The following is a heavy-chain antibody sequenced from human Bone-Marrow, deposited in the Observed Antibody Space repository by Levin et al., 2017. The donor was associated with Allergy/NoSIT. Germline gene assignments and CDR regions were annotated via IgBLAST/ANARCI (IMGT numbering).Heavy chain of an antibody. V-gene: IGHV3-30*18. D-gene: IGHD2-15*01. Sequence: GESLKISCAASGFTFSSYGMHWVRQAPGKGLEWVAVISYDGSNKYYADSVKGRFTISRDNSKNTLYLQMNSLRAEDTAVYYCAKDCRGNWFDPWGQGTLVTVSS. CDR2: ISYDGSNK. CDR1: GFTFSSYG. CDR3: AKDCRGNWFDP. J-gene: IGHJ5*02.